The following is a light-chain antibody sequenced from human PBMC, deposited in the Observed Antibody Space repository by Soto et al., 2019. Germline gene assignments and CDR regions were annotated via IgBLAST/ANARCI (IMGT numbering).Light chain of an antibody. J-gene: IGKJ2*01. CDR2: GAS. V-gene: IGKV3-15*01. Sequence: EIVMTQSPATLSVFPGERATLSCRASQSISTNLAWYQQKPGQAPRLLIYGASARATGIPARFSGSGSWTEFTLNISSLQSGDFAVYYCHQYNNWPPYPFGQGTKLEIK. CDR1: QSISTN. CDR3: HQYNNWPPYP.